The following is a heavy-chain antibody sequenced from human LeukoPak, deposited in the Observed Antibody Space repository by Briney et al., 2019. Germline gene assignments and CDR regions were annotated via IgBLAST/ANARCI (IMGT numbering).Heavy chain of an antibody. J-gene: IGHJ4*02. D-gene: IGHD1-7*01. CDR1: GFTVSSKY. CDR2: TKSKTDGGTT. Sequence: GGSLRLSCAASGFTVSSKYMTWVRQAPGKGLEWVGRTKSKTDGGTTDYAAHVKGRFTISRDDSKNTLYLKMNSLKTKDTAVYYCTILSGDSWNYGGNFDSWGQGTLVTVSS. CDR3: TILSGDSWNYGGNFDS. V-gene: IGHV3-15*01.